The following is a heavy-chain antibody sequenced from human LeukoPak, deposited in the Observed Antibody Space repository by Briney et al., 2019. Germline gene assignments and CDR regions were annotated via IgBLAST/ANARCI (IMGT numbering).Heavy chain of an antibody. CDR1: GFTLDDYT. J-gene: IGHJ3*02. Sequence: GGSLRLSCAASGFTLDDYTMHWVRQAPGKGLEWVSLISWDGGSTYYADSVKGRFTISRDNSKNSLYLQMNSLRTEDTALYYCAKDTSIAARPGAFDIWGQGTMVTVSS. CDR3: AKDTSIAARPGAFDI. V-gene: IGHV3-43*01. CDR2: ISWDGGST. D-gene: IGHD6-6*01.